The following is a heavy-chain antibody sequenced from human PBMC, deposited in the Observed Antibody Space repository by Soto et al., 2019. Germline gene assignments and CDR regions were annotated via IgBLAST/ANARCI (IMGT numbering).Heavy chain of an antibody. CDR3: AHDQVATMDYYFDY. D-gene: IGHD5-12*01. CDR1: GFSLSTSGVG. J-gene: IGHJ4*02. V-gene: IGHV2-5*02. CDR2: IYWDDDK. Sequence: QITLKESGPTLVKPTQTLTLTCTFSGFSLSTSGVGVGWIRQPPGKALEWLALIYWDDDKRYRPSLKSRLTITKDTSKNQVVLTMTNMDPVDTATYYCAHDQVATMDYYFDYWGQGTLVTVSS.